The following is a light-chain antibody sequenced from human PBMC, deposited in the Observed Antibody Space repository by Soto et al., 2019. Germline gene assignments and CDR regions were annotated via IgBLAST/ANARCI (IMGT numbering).Light chain of an antibody. CDR3: QQRSIWLIT. CDR2: GAS. J-gene: IGKJ5*01. Sequence: EIVLTQSLGALSLSPEERATLSCRASQSVSNNYLAWYQQKPGQSPRLLIYGASTRATGIPARFSGSGSGTDHTLTISSLEPEDSAVYYCQQRSIWLITFGQGRRLEI. V-gene: IGKV3D-20*02. CDR1: QSVSNNY.